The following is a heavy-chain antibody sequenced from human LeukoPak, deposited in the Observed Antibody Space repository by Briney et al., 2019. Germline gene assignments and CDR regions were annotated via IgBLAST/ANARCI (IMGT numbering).Heavy chain of an antibody. D-gene: IGHD2-2*01. CDR2: MNPNSGNT. CDR1: GYTFTSYG. V-gene: IGHV1-8*02. J-gene: IGHJ6*02. CDR3: AREKYLPYSYYYGMDV. Sequence: ASVKVSCKASGYTFTSYGISWVRQAPGQGLEWMGWMNPNSGNTGYAQKFQGRVTMTRNTSISTAYMELSSLRSEDTAVYYCAREKYLPYSYYYGMDVWGQGTTVIVSS.